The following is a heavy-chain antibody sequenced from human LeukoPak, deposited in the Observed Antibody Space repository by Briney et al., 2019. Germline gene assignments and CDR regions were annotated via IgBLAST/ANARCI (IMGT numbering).Heavy chain of an antibody. CDR3: AHRHVQLVGLSYFDY. CDR2: IYWNDDK. J-gene: IGHJ4*02. D-gene: IGHD6-6*01. V-gene: IGHV2-5*01. Sequence: SGPTLVKPTQTLTLTCTFSGFSLSTRGVGVGWIRQPPGKALEWFALIYWNDDKRYSPSLKSRLTITKDTSKNQVVLTMTNMDPVDTATYYCAHRHVQLVGLSYFDYWGQGTLVTVSS. CDR1: GFSLSTRGVG.